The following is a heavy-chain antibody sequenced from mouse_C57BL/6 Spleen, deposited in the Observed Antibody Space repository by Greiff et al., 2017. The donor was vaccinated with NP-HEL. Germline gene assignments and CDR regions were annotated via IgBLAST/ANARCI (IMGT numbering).Heavy chain of an antibody. V-gene: IGHV1-22*01. J-gene: IGHJ2*01. CDR3: ARAGGTTVLDY. CDR1: GYTFTDYN. Sequence: VQLQQSGPELVKPGASVKIPCKASGYTFTDYNMDWVKQSHGKSLEWIGDINPNNGGTSYNQKFKGKATLTVNKSSSTAYMELRSLTSEDSAVYDCARAGGTTVLDYWGQGTTLTVSS. D-gene: IGHD1-1*01. CDR2: INPNNGGT.